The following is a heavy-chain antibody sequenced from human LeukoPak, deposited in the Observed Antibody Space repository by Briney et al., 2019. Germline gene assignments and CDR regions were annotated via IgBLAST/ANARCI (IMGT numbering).Heavy chain of an antibody. CDR1: GFIFSNYA. Sequence: GGSLRLSCAASGFIFSNYAMGWVRQAPGKGLEWVSVISTSGASTYYSDSVKGRFTISRDNAKSTLYLQMNGLRAEDTAVYYCARPTGYRVESFDYWGQGTLVTVSS. J-gene: IGHJ4*02. D-gene: IGHD6-13*01. V-gene: IGHV3-23*01. CDR2: ISTSGAST. CDR3: ARPTGYRVESFDY.